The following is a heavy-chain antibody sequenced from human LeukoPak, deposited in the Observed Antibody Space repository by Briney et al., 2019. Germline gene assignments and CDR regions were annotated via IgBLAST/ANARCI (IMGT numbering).Heavy chain of an antibody. CDR2: INQSGRT. Sequence: SETLSLTCTVSGGSISSYYWNWIRQTPGKGLEWIGEINQSGRTKYNPSLKSRVTISGDTSKHQFPLKLSSVTAADTAVYYCARRPPPSAITMIRGVRNTKYYFDSWGQGTLVTVSS. CDR1: GGSISSYY. V-gene: IGHV4-34*01. CDR3: ARRPPPSAITMIRGVRNTKYYFDS. J-gene: IGHJ4*02. D-gene: IGHD3-10*01.